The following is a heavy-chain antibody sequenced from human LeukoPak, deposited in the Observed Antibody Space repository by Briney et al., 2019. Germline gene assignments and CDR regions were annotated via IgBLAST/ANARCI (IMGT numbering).Heavy chain of an antibody. J-gene: IGHJ3*02. Sequence: PGRSLRLSCAASGFTFDDYAMHWVRPAPGKGLEWVSGISWNSGGIGYADSVKGRFTISRDNAKNSLYLQMNSLRAEDMALYYCAKDLGSSGWYDAFDIWGQGTMVTVSS. CDR1: GFTFDDYA. CDR2: ISWNSGGI. CDR3: AKDLGSSGWYDAFDI. D-gene: IGHD6-19*01. V-gene: IGHV3-9*03.